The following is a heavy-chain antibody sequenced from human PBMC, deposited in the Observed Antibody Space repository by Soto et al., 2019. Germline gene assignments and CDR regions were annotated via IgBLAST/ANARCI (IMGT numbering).Heavy chain of an antibody. J-gene: IGHJ4*02. Sequence: QVQLQQWGAGLLKPSETLSLTCAVYGGSFSGYYWSWIRQPPGKGLEWIGEIKHSGSTNYNPSLKSRVTISVDTSKNQFSLKRSSVTAADTAVYYCASSDYGDYPLPWYWCQGTLVTVSS. V-gene: IGHV4-34*01. D-gene: IGHD4-17*01. CDR1: GGSFSGYY. CDR2: IKHSGST. CDR3: ASSDYGDYPLPWY.